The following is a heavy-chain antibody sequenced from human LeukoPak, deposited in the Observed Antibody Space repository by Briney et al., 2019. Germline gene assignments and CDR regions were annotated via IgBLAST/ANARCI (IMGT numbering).Heavy chain of an antibody. CDR3: AIVAQGWFDP. Sequence: YWXXXRXPPXXXLEWIGEINHSGSTNYNPSLKSRVTISVDTSKNQFSLKLSSVTAADTAVYYCAIVAQGWFDPWGQGTLVTVSS. J-gene: IGHJ5*02. V-gene: IGHV4-34*01. CDR1: Y. CDR2: INHSGST.